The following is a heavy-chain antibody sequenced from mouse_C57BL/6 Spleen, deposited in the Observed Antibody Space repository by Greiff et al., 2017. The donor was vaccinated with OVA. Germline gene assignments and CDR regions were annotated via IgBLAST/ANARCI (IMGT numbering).Heavy chain of an antibody. CDR2: FHPYNDDT. D-gene: IGHD3-2*02. CDR3: ARRDSSGYVFAY. CDR1: GYTFTTYP. Sequence: VKLMESGAELVKPGASVKMSCKASGYTFTTYPIEWMKQNHGKSLEWIGNFHPYNDDTKYNEKFKGKATLTVEKSSSTVYLELSRLTSDDSAVYYCARRDSSGYVFAYWGQGTLVTVSA. J-gene: IGHJ3*01. V-gene: IGHV1-47*01.